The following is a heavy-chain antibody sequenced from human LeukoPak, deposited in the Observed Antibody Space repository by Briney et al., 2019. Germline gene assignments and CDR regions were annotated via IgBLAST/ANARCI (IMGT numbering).Heavy chain of an antibody. Sequence: PGGSLRLSCAASGFTFSSYAMHWVRQAPGKGLEWVAVISYDGSNKYYADSVKGRFTISRDNSKNTLYLQMNSLRAEDTAVYYCARDRYRQLQAFFDYWGQGTLVTVSS. CDR2: ISYDGSNK. CDR1: GFTFSSYA. J-gene: IGHJ4*02. CDR3: ARDRYRQLQAFFDY. V-gene: IGHV3-30*04. D-gene: IGHD2-2*01.